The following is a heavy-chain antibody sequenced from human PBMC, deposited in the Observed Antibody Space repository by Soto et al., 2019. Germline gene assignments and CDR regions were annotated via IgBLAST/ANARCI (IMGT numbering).Heavy chain of an antibody. CDR1: GFTFSSYG. CDR2: IWYDGSNK. CDR3: ASLSGSYSVY. D-gene: IGHD1-26*01. Sequence: QVQLVESGGGVVQPGRSLRLSCAASGFTFSSYGMHWVRQAPGKGLEWVAVIWYDGSNKYYADSVKGRFTISRDNSKNTLYLQMNSLRAEDTAVYYCASLSGSYSVYWGQGTLVTVSS. V-gene: IGHV3-33*01. J-gene: IGHJ4*02.